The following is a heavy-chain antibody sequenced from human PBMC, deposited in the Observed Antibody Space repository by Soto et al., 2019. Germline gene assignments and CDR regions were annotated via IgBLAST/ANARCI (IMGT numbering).Heavy chain of an antibody. J-gene: IGHJ5*02. V-gene: IGHV4-39*01. CDR2: IYHTGNT. D-gene: IGHD3-22*01. CDR3: ARDYYDSSDYTTNWFDP. Sequence: QLQLQESGPGLVKSSETLSLTCTVSGGSISNSRYYWAWIRQPPGKGLEWIGSIYHTGNTYYNPSLRTPVTISVDTSKNQFSLKLTSVTAADTAVYYCARDYYDSSDYTTNWFDPWGQGTLVTVSS. CDR1: GGSISNSRYY.